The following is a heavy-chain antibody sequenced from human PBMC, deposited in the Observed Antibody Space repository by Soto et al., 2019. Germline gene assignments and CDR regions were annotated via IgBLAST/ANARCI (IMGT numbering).Heavy chain of an antibody. Sequence: QVQLVQSGAEVKKPGSSVKVSCKASGGTFSSYAISWVRQAPGQGLEWMGGIIPIFGPANYAQKFQGRVTSTADESTNKAYRELSSLRTEDTAVYYCARYKQKDFWSGYSSGYFDYWGQGTLVTVSS. D-gene: IGHD3-3*01. V-gene: IGHV1-69*01. CDR2: IIPIFGPA. CDR3: ARYKQKDFWSGYSSGYFDY. CDR1: GGTFSSYA. J-gene: IGHJ4*02.